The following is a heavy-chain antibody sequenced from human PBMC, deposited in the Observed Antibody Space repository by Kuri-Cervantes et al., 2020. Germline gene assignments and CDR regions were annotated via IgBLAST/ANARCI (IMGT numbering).Heavy chain of an antibody. CDR3: GGSGSYTNYYYGMDV. J-gene: IGHJ6*02. V-gene: IGHV3-30*03. Sequence: GGSLRLSCAVSGFSFSSYGMNWVRQAPGKGLEWVAVISYDGSNKYYLDSVKGRFTISRDNSKNTLYLLMNSLRAEDTAVYYCGGSGSYTNYYYGMDVWGQGTTVTVSS. CDR2: ISYDGSNK. CDR1: GFSFSSYG. D-gene: IGHD3-10*01.